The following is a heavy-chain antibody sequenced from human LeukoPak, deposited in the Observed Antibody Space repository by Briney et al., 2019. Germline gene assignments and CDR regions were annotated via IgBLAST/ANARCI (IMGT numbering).Heavy chain of an antibody. CDR3: ASGVNYFDY. CDR2: ISSRSSYI. V-gene: IGHV3-21*01. J-gene: IGHJ4*02. D-gene: IGHD3-3*01. CDR1: GFTFTSYN. Sequence: PGGSLRLSCATSGFTFTSYNMKWVRQAPGTGLEWVSSISSRSSYIFYADSVKGRFTISRDNAKKSLYLQMNSLRAEDTAVYYCASGVNYFDYWGQGTLVTVSS.